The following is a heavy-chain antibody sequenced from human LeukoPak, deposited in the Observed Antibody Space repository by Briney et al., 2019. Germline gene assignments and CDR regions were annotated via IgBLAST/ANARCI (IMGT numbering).Heavy chain of an antibody. CDR3: ASVGVDYYDSSGYPEGRAFDI. D-gene: IGHD3-22*01. Sequence: SETLSLTCTVSGGSISSYYWSWIRQPPGKGLEWIGYIYYSGSTNYNPSLKSRVTISVDTSKNQFSLKLSSVTAADTAVYYCASVGVDYYDSSGYPEGRAFDIWGQGTMVTVSS. CDR2: IYYSGST. J-gene: IGHJ3*02. CDR1: GGSISSYY. V-gene: IGHV4-59*01.